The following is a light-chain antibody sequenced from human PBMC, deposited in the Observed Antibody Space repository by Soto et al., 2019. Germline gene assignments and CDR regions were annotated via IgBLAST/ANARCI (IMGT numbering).Light chain of an antibody. CDR2: TNN. J-gene: IGLJ1*01. CDR3: AAWDDSLNGRV. V-gene: IGLV1-44*01. Sequence: QSVLTQPASVSGSPGQSITISCTGTSSDVGGYNYVSWYQQLPGTAPKLLIYTNNQRPSGVPDRFSGYKSGTSASLAISGLKSEDEADYYCAAWDDSLNGRVFAKGTKATVL. CDR1: SSDVGGYNY.